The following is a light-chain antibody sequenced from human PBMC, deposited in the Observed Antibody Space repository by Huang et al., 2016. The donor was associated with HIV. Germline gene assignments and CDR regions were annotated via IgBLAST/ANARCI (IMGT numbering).Light chain of an antibody. V-gene: IGKV1-5*03. CDR3: QQYNSYPYT. CDR1: QSISSW. Sequence: DIQMTQSPSTLSASVGDRVTITCRASQSISSWLTWYQQKPGKAPNRLIYKASSLESGVPSRFSGSGSGTEFTLTISSLQPDDFATYYCQQYNSYPYTFGQGTKLEIK. J-gene: IGKJ2*01. CDR2: KAS.